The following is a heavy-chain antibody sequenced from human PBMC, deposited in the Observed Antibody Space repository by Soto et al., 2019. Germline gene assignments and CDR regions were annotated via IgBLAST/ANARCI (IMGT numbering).Heavy chain of an antibody. D-gene: IGHD3-3*01. V-gene: IGHV3-11*01. CDR1: GFTFSDYY. CDR3: ARALDFWRAYFDY. Sequence: GGSLRLSCAASGFTFSDYYMSWIRQAPGKGLEWVSYISSSGTTIYYADSVKGRFTISRDNAKNSLYLQMNSLRAEDTAVYYCARALDFWRAYFDYWGQGSLVTVSS. CDR2: ISSSGTTI. J-gene: IGHJ4*02.